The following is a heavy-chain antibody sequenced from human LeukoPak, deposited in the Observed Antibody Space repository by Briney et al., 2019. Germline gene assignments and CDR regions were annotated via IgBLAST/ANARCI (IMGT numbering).Heavy chain of an antibody. CDR2: IRYDGSNK. V-gene: IGHV3-30*02. CDR1: GFTFSSYG. J-gene: IGHJ6*02. CDR3: AKDMGTPYRDYYGMDV. D-gene: IGHD1-26*01. Sequence: GGSLRLSCAASGFTFSSYGMHWVRQAPGKGLEWVAFIRYDGSNKYYADSVKGRFTISRDNAKNSLYLQMNSLRAEDTALYYCAKDMGTPYRDYYGMDVWGQGTTVTVSS.